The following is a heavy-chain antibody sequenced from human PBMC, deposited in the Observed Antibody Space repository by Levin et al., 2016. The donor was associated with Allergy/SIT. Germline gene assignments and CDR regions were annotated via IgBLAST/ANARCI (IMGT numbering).Heavy chain of an antibody. D-gene: IGHD2-15*01. CDR3: ARAHEPCSGGSCYYPYYGMDV. V-gene: IGHV3-74*01. CDR2: INSDGSST. Sequence: WIRQPPGKGLVWVSRINSDGSSTSYADSVKGRFTISRDNAKNTLYLQMNSLRAEDTAVYYCARAHEPCSGGSCYYPYYGMDVWGQGTTVTVSS. J-gene: IGHJ6*02.